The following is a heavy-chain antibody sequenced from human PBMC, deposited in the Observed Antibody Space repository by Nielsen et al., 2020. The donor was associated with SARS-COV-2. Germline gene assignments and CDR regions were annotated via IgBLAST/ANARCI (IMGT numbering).Heavy chain of an antibody. J-gene: IGHJ4*02. D-gene: IGHD6-19*01. Sequence: GESLKIFCAASGFTFSSYGMHWVRQAPGKGLEWVAVISYDGSNKYYADSVKGRFTIFRDNSKNTLYLQMNSLRAEDTAVYYCAKGGGRQWLVHGYWGQGTLVTVSS. CDR1: GFTFSSYG. V-gene: IGHV3-30*18. CDR2: ISYDGSNK. CDR3: AKGGGRQWLVHGY.